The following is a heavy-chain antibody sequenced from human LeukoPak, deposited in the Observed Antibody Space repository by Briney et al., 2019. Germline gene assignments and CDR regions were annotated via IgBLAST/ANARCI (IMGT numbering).Heavy chain of an antibody. J-gene: IGHJ4*02. V-gene: IGHV4-59*01. D-gene: IGHD6-19*01. Sequence: SETLSLTCTVSGGSISSYYWSWIRQPPGKGLEWIGYIYYSGYTDYNPSLKSRVTISVDTSKNQFSLNVNSVTAADTAVYYCARVPVIPVADPFDYWGRGTLVTVSS. CDR1: GGSISSYY. CDR3: ARVPVIPVADPFDY. CDR2: IYYSGYT.